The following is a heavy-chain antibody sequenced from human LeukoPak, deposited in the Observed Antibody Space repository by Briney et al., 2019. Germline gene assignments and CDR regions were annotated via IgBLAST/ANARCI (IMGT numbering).Heavy chain of an antibody. J-gene: IGHJ4*02. Sequence: PGGSLRLACAASGFTLSDYAMSWVRQAPGGGLEWVSSMSRNSAKTYYADSVKGRFTISRDETNNTLCLQMNSLRAGDTALYYCAKGKAGFGELFDWGPGTLVTVSS. D-gene: IGHD3-10*01. CDR2: MSRNSAKT. V-gene: IGHV3-23*01. CDR3: AKGKAGFGELFD. CDR1: GFTLSDYA.